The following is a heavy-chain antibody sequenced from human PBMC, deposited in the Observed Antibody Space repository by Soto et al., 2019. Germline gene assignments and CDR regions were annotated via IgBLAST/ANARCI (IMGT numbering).Heavy chain of an antibody. Sequence: PGGPLRLSCAASGFTFSSYSMSWVRQAPGKGLEWVSAISGSGGSTYYADSVKGRFTISRDNSKNTLYLQMNSLRAEDTAVYYCAKVKSSSYYYGMDVWGQGTTVTVSS. J-gene: IGHJ6*02. V-gene: IGHV3-23*01. D-gene: IGHD6-19*01. CDR1: GFTFSSYS. CDR2: ISGSGGST. CDR3: AKVKSSSYYYGMDV.